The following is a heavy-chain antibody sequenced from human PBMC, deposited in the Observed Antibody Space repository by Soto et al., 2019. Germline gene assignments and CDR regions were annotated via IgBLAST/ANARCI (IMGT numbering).Heavy chain of an antibody. CDR3: ARDTPVFHGMDV. CDR1: GGTFSSYA. V-gene: IGHV1-69*06. J-gene: IGHJ6*02. CDR2: VIPIFGTA. D-gene: IGHD3-10*01. Sequence: QVQLVQSGAEVTKPGSSVKVSCQASGGTFSSYAISWVRQAPGQGLEWMGGVIPIFGTANYAQKFQVRVTITADKSTSTAYMELSGLRAEDKAVYYCARDTPVFHGMDVWGQGTTVTVSS.